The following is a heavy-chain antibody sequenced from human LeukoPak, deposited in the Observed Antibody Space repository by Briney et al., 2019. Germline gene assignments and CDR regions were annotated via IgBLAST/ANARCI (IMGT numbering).Heavy chain of an antibody. CDR2: MNPNSGNT. V-gene: IGHV1-8*01. J-gene: IGHJ4*02. CDR3: TRGTSYDY. D-gene: IGHD6-6*01. CDR1: GCTFTSYD. Sequence: ASVKVSCKASGCTFTSYDINWVRQATGQGLDWMGWMNPNSGNTDYAQKFQGRVTITMNTSIRTAYMELSSLSAEDTAVYYCTRGTSYDYWGQGTLVTVSS.